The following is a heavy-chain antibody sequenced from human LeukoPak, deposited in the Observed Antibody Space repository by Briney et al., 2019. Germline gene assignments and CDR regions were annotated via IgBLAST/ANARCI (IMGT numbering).Heavy chain of an antibody. Sequence: SGGSLRLSCAASGFTFSSYGMHWVRQAPGKGLKWVAVISYDGSNKYYADSVKGRFTISRDNSKNTLYLQMNSLRAEDTAVYYCAKDGMYSSPDFRGQGTLVTVSS. D-gene: IGHD6-13*01. CDR3: AKDGMYSSPDF. V-gene: IGHV3-30*18. CDR1: GFTFSSYG. J-gene: IGHJ4*02. CDR2: ISYDGSNK.